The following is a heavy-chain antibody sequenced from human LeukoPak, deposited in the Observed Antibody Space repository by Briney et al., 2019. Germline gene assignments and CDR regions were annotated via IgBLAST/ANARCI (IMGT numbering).Heavy chain of an antibody. CDR2: IYYSGST. CDR3: AREGGYSSSSGNYYYYYMDV. CDR1: GGSISSSSYY. J-gene: IGHJ6*03. Sequence: SETLSLTCTVSGGSISSSSYYWGWIRQPPGKGLEWIGSIYYSGSTYYNPSLKSRVTISVDTSKNQFSLKLSSVTAADTAVYYCAREGGYSSSSGNYYYYYMDVWGKGTTVTVSS. V-gene: IGHV4-39*07. D-gene: IGHD6-6*01.